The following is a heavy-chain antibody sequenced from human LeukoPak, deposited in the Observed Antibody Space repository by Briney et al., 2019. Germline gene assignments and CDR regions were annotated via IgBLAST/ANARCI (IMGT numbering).Heavy chain of an antibody. CDR2: IWYGGSNK. V-gene: IGHV3-30*02. CDR3: AKDREGSSSWIDY. D-gene: IGHD6-6*01. CDR1: GFTFSSYG. J-gene: IGHJ4*02. Sequence: GGSLRLSCAASGFTFSSYGMHWVRQAPGKGLEWVAVIWYGGSNKYYADSVKGRFTISRDNSKNTLYLQMNSLRAEDTAVYYCAKDREGSSSWIDYWGQGTLVTVSS.